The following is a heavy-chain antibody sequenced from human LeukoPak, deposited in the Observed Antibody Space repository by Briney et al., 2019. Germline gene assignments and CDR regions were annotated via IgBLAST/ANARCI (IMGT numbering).Heavy chain of an antibody. V-gene: IGHV3-30-3*01. D-gene: IGHD2-2*01. CDR1: GFTFSNYA. CDR2: ISYDGSNK. Sequence: PGGSLRLSCAASGFTFSNYAMHWVRQAPGKGLEWVAVISYDGSNKYYADSVKGRFTISRDNSKNALYLQMNSLRPEDTAVYYCARAGEDVVLGPAPVGGSPYNWFDPWGQGTLVTVSS. CDR3: ARAGEDVVLGPAPVGGSPYNWFDP. J-gene: IGHJ5*02.